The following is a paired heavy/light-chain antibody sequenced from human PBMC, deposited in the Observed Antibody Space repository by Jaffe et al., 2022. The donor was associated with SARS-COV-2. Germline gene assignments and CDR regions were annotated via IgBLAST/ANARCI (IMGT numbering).Heavy chain of an antibody. CDR1: GYTFTSLN. CDR3: ARYVLDKGYFDN. J-gene: IGHJ4*02. CDR2: IDTNTGNP. D-gene: IGHD3-10*02. V-gene: IGHV7-4-1*02. Sequence: QVQLVQSGSELMKPGASVKISCQASGYTFTSLNMDWVRQAPGQGLEWMGWIDTNTGNPTYAQGFTGRFVFSLDTSVSTAYLQISGLEAEDTGVYYCARYVLDKGYFDNWGQGTLVTVSS.
Light chain of an antibody. V-gene: IGLV1-47*01. CDR1: SSNIGSPY. J-gene: IGLJ3*02. Sequence: QSVLTQPPSASGTPGQRVNISCSGSSSNIGSPYVHWHQHLPGTAPKLLIYKNNQRPSGVPDRFSGSKSGTLASLAISGLRSEDEADYYCATWDDSLRVWVFGGGTKLTVL. CDR2: KNN. CDR3: ATWDDSLRVWV.